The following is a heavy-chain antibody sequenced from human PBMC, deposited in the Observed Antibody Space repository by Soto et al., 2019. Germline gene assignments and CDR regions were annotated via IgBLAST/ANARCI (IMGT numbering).Heavy chain of an antibody. V-gene: IGHV1-69*13. J-gene: IGHJ6*02. Sequence: VKVSCKASGGTFSSYAISWVRQAPGQGLEWMGGIIPIFGTANYAQKFQGRVTITADESTSTAYMELSSLRSEDTAVYYCARPRPYSGSYSYYYYYGMDVWGQGTTVTVSS. CDR1: GGTFSSYA. CDR3: ARPRPYSGSYSYYYYYGMDV. D-gene: IGHD1-26*01. CDR2: IIPIFGTA.